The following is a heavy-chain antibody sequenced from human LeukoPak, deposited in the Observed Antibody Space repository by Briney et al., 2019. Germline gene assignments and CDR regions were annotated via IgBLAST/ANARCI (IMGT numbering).Heavy chain of an antibody. D-gene: IGHD3-22*01. J-gene: IGHJ5*02. CDR3: AKDLGAYYDSSGPYNWFDP. V-gene: IGHV3-30-3*01. Sequence: GGSLRLSCAASGFTFSYYAMHWVRQAPGKGLEWVAVISYDGSNEYYADSVKGRFTISRDNAKNSLYLQMNSLRAEDTALYYCAKDLGAYYDSSGPYNWFDPWGQGTLVTVSS. CDR2: ISYDGSNE. CDR1: GFTFSYYA.